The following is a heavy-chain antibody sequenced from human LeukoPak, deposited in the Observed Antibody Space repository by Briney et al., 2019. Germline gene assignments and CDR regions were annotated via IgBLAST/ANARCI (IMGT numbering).Heavy chain of an antibody. D-gene: IGHD4-17*01. Sequence: SETLSLTCAVYGGSFSGYYWSWIRQPPGKGLEWIGEINHSGSTNYNPSLKSRVTISVDTSKNQFSLKLSSVTAADTAVYYCARDLGGVTTMYWDWGQGTLVTVSS. CDR3: ARDLGGVTTMYWD. CDR2: INHSGST. J-gene: IGHJ4*02. CDR1: GGSFSGYY. V-gene: IGHV4-34*01.